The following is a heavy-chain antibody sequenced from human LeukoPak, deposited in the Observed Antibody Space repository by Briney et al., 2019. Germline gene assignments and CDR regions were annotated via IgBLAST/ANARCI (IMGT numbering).Heavy chain of an antibody. CDR2: IYYSGST. J-gene: IGHJ3*02. V-gene: IGHV4-59*01. Sequence: PSETLSLTYTVSGGSISSYYWSWIRQPPGKGLEWIGYIYYSGSTNYNPSLKSRVTISVDTSKNQFSLKLSSVTAADTAVYYCARRPDYGDYDKAFDIWGQGTMVTVSS. CDR3: ARRPDYGDYDKAFDI. CDR1: GGSISSYY. D-gene: IGHD4-17*01.